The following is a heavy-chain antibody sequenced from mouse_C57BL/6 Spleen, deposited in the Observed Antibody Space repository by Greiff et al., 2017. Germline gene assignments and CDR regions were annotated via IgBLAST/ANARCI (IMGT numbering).Heavy chain of an antibody. V-gene: IGHV1-20*01. Sequence: VQLKESGPELVKPGDSVKISCKASGYSFTGYFMNWVMQSHGKSLEWIGRINPYNGDTFYNQKFKGKATLTVDKSSSTAHMELRSLTSEDSAVYYCARSHDYDTMDYWGQGTSVTVSS. CDR3: ARSHDYDTMDY. J-gene: IGHJ4*01. CDR2: INPYNGDT. CDR1: GYSFTGYF. D-gene: IGHD2-4*01.